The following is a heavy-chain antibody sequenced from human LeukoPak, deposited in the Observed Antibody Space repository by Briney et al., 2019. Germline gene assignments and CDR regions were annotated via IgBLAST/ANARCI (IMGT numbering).Heavy chain of an antibody. CDR1: GFTVSSNY. J-gene: IGHJ5*02. D-gene: IGHD5-18*01. CDR2: IYSGGST. CDR3: ARDVDTAMVDWFDP. V-gene: IGHV3-53*01. Sequence: PGGSLRLSCAASGFTVSSNYMSWVRQAPGKGLEWVSVIYSGGSTYYADSVKGRFTISRDNSKNTLYLQMNSLRAEDTAVYYCARDVDTAMVDWFDPWGQGTLVTVSS.